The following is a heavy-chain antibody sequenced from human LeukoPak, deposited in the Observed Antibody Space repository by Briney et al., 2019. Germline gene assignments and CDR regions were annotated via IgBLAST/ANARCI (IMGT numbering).Heavy chain of an antibody. CDR2: ISGSGDST. J-gene: IGHJ4*02. V-gene: IGHV3-23*01. Sequence: GGSLRLSCAASGFTFSSYAMSWVRQAPGKGLEWVSAISGSGDSTYYGDSVKGRFTISRDSSKNTLYLQMNSLRAEDTAVYYCAKTRPLDSSSWSHGDYWGQGTLVTVSS. CDR1: GFTFSSYA. CDR3: AKTRPLDSSSWSHGDY. D-gene: IGHD6-13*01.